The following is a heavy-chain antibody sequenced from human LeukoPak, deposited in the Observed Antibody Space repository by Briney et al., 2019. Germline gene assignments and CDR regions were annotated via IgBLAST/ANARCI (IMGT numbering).Heavy chain of an antibody. J-gene: IGHJ4*02. D-gene: IGHD6-19*01. CDR2: INTNTGNP. V-gene: IGHV7-4-1*02. Sequence: AASVKVSCKASGYAFTTFAMNWVRQAPGQGLEWMGWINTNTGNPTYAQGFTGRFVFSLDTSVSTAYLQISSLKAEDTAVYYCAPDSPHRTGWYFSDYWGQGTLVTVSS. CDR1: GYAFTTFA. CDR3: APDSPHRTGWYFSDY.